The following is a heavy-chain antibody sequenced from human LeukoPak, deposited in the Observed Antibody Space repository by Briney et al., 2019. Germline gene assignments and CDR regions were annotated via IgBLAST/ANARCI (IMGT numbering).Heavy chain of an antibody. V-gene: IGHV3-74*01. CDR1: GFIFSNYW. D-gene: IGHD2-15*01. J-gene: IGHJ5*02. CDR2: IKFDGSFT. CDR3: ARDLEDCSGGSCYSWFDP. Sequence: PGGSLRLSCAASGFIFSNYWMHWVRQVPGKGLVWVSRIKFDGSFTNYLDSVKGRFTISRDNAKNTVYLQMNSLRAEDTAVYYCARDLEDCSGGSCYSWFDPWGQGTLVTVSS.